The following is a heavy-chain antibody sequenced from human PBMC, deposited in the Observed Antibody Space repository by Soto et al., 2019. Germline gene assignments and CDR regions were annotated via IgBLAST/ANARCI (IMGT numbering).Heavy chain of an antibody. CDR1: GFTFSAYN. V-gene: IGHV3-21*06. Sequence: EVQLVESGGGLVKPGGSLRLSCAASGFTFSAYNMNWVRQPPGKGLEWVSSITSSSSSIYYADSLKGRFTISRDNAKNSLYLQMNSLRAEDTAVYYCASHSGDHGWFDPWGQGTLVTVSS. CDR3: ASHSGDHGWFDP. CDR2: ITSSSSSI. J-gene: IGHJ5*02. D-gene: IGHD4-17*01.